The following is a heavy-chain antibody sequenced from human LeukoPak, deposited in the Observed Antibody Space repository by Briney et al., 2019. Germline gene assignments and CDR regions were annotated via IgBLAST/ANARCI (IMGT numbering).Heavy chain of an antibody. CDR1: GYSISSGYY. Sequence: PSETLSLTCAVSGYSISSGYYWGWIRQPPGKGLEWIGSIYHSGNTYYNPSLKSRVTISVGTSKNQFSLKLSSVTAADTAVYYCARSPESGSYSFDYWGQGTLVTVSS. D-gene: IGHD1-26*01. J-gene: IGHJ4*02. CDR3: ARSPESGSYSFDY. V-gene: IGHV4-38-2*01. CDR2: IYHSGNT.